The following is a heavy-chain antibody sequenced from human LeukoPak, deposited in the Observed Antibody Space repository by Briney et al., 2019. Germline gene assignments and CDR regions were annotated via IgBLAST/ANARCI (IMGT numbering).Heavy chain of an antibody. CDR1: GGSISSYY. CDR3: ARDRYSYGYPFDY. D-gene: IGHD5-18*01. CDR2: IYYSGST. J-gene: IGHJ4*02. Sequence: NPSETLSLTCTVSGGSISSYYWSWIRQPPGKGLEWIGYIYYSGSTNYNPSLKSRVTISVDTSKNQFSLKLSSATAADTAVYYCARDRYSYGYPFDYWGQGTLVTVSS. V-gene: IGHV4-59*01.